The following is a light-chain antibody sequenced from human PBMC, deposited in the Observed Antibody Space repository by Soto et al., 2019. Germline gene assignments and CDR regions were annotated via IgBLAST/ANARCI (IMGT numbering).Light chain of an antibody. CDR2: DTS. Sequence: EIVLMQSPGTLSLSPGEGATLSCRASQMVKKNYLAWYQQKPGKAPTVLIFDTSRRATGVPDRFSGSGSGTDFTLRISRVEPDDFAVYYCQQYGSSQFTFGPGTKVNIK. CDR1: QMVKKNY. J-gene: IGKJ3*01. CDR3: QQYGSSQFT. V-gene: IGKV3-20*01.